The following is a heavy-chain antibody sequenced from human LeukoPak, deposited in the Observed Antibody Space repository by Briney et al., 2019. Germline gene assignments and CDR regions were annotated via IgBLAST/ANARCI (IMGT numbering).Heavy chain of an antibody. D-gene: IGHD5-18*01. V-gene: IGHV3-23*01. J-gene: IGHJ4*02. CDR1: GFTFSSYA. Sequence: GGSLRLSCAASGFTFSSYAMSWVRQAPGKGLEWVSAISGSGGSTYYADSVKGRFTISRDNSKSTLYLQMNSLRAEDTAVYYCAKHGYSYGTPYYFDYWGQGTLVTVSS. CDR2: ISGSGGST. CDR3: AKHGYSYGTPYYFDY.